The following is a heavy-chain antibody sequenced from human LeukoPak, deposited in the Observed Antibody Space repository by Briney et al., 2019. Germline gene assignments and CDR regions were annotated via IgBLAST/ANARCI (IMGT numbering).Heavy chain of an antibody. CDR2: IYYSGST. D-gene: IGHD3-3*01. CDR3: ASSEKDEVLRFLEWSPGFDY. J-gene: IGHJ4*02. Sequence: SETLSLTCTVSGGSLSSSSYYWGWIRQPPGKGLEWIGSIYYSGSTYYNPSLKSRVTISVDTSKNQFSLKLSSMTATDTAVYYCASSEKDEVLRFLEWSPGFDYWGQGTLVTVSS. CDR1: GGSLSSSSYY. V-gene: IGHV4-39*01.